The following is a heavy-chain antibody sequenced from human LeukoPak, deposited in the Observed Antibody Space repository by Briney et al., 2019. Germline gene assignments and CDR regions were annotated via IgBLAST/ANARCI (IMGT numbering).Heavy chain of an antibody. D-gene: IGHD1-26*01. Sequence: GGSLRLSCAASGFTFSSYWMHWVRQAPGKGLVWISRINSDGSSTSYADSVKGRFTISRDNSKNTLYLQMDSLKPDDTAVYYCAKDRPLYSGSQHFDFWGQGTLVTVSS. CDR2: INSDGSST. V-gene: IGHV3-74*01. CDR3: AKDRPLYSGSQHFDF. J-gene: IGHJ4*02. CDR1: GFTFSSYW.